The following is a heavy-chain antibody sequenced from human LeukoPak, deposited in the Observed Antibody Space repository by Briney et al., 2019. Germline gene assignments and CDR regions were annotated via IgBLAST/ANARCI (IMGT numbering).Heavy chain of an antibody. V-gene: IGHV3-23*01. Sequence: GGSLRLSCAASVFTFRSYPMAWARQAPGKGLEWVPGISGNVHSTYYADSEKGRFPISRDNSKNTLYLQMKSLSAQDTPVYYCVPYPQAHSSSWYFAHWGQGTLVTVSS. J-gene: IGHJ4*02. CDR1: VFTFRSYP. CDR3: VPYPQAHSSSWYFAH. D-gene: IGHD6-13*01. CDR2: ISGNVHST.